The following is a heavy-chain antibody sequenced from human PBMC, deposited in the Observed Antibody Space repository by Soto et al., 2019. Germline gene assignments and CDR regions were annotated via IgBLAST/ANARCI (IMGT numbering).Heavy chain of an antibody. CDR3: AHSPWGAAPDY. CDR1: GFSVSARGVG. Sequence: QITLKESGPTLVKPTQTLTLTCTVSGFSVSARGVGVGWIRQPPGKALEWLGIIYWNDDKRYSPSLKSRLTITKDTSKNQVVLTMTNMDPVDTATYYCAHSPWGAAPDYWGQGNLVTVSS. J-gene: IGHJ4*02. V-gene: IGHV2-5*01. D-gene: IGHD3-16*01. CDR2: IYWNDDK.